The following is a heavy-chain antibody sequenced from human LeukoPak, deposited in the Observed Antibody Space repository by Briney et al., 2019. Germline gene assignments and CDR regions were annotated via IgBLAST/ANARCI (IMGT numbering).Heavy chain of an antibody. CDR3: AKGRDKYQLLSKNWFDP. J-gene: IGHJ5*02. V-gene: IGHV3-30*02. Sequence: GGPLRLSCAASGFTFSSYGMHWVRQAPGKGLEWVAVIWYDGSNKYYADSVKGRFTISRDTSKTTVYLQMNSLRAEDTALYYCAKGRDKYQLLSKNWFDPWGQGTLVTVSS. D-gene: IGHD2-2*01. CDR2: IWYDGSNK. CDR1: GFTFSSYG.